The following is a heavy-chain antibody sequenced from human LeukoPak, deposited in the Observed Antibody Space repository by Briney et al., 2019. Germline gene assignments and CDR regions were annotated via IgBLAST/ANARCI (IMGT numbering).Heavy chain of an antibody. CDR1: GGSISKTSYY. V-gene: IGHV4-61*05. Sequence: SETLSLTCTVSGGSISKTSYYWGWIRQPPGKGLEWIGYIYYSGSTNYNPSLKSRVTISVDTSKNQFSLKLSSVTAADTAVYYCARYTAMGDYYFDYWGQGTLVTVSS. J-gene: IGHJ4*02. CDR2: IYYSGST. CDR3: ARYTAMGDYYFDY. D-gene: IGHD5-18*01.